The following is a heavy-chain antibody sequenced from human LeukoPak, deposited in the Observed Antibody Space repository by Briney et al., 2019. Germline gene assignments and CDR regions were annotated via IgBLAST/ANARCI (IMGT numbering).Heavy chain of an antibody. CDR2: ISGDSRYI. D-gene: IGHD2-2*01. Sequence: GGSLRLSCAASGFTFSSYSMNWVRQAPGKGLEWVSAISGDSRYIYYADSVRGRFTISRDDAENSLYLQMHSLRVEDTAVYYCARAPTVLVGYCSSSSCQADYWGQGTLVTVSS. V-gene: IGHV3-21*01. CDR1: GFTFSSYS. CDR3: ARAPTVLVGYCSSSSCQADY. J-gene: IGHJ4*02.